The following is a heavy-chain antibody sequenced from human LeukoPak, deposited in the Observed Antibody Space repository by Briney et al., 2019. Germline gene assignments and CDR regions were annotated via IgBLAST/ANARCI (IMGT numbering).Heavy chain of an antibody. D-gene: IGHD3-10*01. Sequence: SETLSLTCTVSGGSISSYYWSWIRQPPGKGLEWIGYIYYSGSTNYNPSLKSRVTISVDKSKNQFSLKLSSVTAADTAVYYCASLMVRGAPLYGMDVWGQGTTVTVSS. CDR1: GGSISSYY. CDR3: ASLMVRGAPLYGMDV. CDR2: IYYSGST. J-gene: IGHJ6*02. V-gene: IGHV4-59*12.